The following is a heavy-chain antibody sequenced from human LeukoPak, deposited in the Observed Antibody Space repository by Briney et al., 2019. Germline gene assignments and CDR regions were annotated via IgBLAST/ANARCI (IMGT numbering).Heavy chain of an antibody. J-gene: IGHJ4*02. CDR3: AKLTGY. CDR2: IGGSGGTT. V-gene: IGHV3-23*01. D-gene: IGHD3-16*01. Sequence: PGGSLRLSCAASGFTFRSFAMSWVRQAPGKGLEWVSDIGGSGGTTYYVDSVKGWFTISRDNSKNILYLQMNSLRAEDTAVYYCAKLTGYWGQGTLVTVSS. CDR1: GFTFRSFA.